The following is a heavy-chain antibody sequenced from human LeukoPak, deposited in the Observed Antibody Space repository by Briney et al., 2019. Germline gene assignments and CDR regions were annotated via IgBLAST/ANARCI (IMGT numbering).Heavy chain of an antibody. CDR1: GFTFSSFS. J-gene: IGHJ4*02. CDR3: AREFYDYVPDY. CDR2: ISGTSSHI. Sequence: PGGSLRLSCAASGFTFSSFSMNWIRQAPGKGLEWVSSISGTSSHIFYADSVKGRFTISRDNAKNSVYLQMNGLRAENTGVYYCAREFYDYVPDYWGQGTRVTVSS. D-gene: IGHD3-10*02. V-gene: IGHV3-21*01.